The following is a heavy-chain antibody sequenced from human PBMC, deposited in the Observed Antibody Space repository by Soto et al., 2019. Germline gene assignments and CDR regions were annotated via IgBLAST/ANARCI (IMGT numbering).Heavy chain of an antibody. CDR3: ARSDPLTYGYDHYGMDV. CDR1: GGTFSSYA. D-gene: IGHD4-17*01. J-gene: IGHJ6*02. V-gene: IGHV1-69*12. CDR2: IIPIFGTA. Sequence: QVQLVQSGAEVKKPGSSVKVSCKACGGTFSSYAISWVRQAPGQGLEWMGGIIPIFGTANYAQKFQGRVTITADESTSTAYMALSSLRSEDTAVYYCARSDPLTYGYDHYGMDVWGQGTTVTVSS.